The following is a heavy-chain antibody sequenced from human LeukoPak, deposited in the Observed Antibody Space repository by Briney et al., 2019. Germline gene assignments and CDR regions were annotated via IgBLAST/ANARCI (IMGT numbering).Heavy chain of an antibody. CDR2: ISSSSSSYI. D-gene: IGHD6-19*01. CDR3: ARDSDSSGWLDYYMDV. CDR1: GFTFSSYS. Sequence: GGSLRLSCAASGFTFSSYSMNWVRQAPGKGLEWVSSISSSSSSYIYYADSVKGRFTISRDNAKNSLYLQMNSLRAEDTAVYYCARDSDSSGWLDYYMDVWGKGTTVTVSS. V-gene: IGHV3-21*01. J-gene: IGHJ6*03.